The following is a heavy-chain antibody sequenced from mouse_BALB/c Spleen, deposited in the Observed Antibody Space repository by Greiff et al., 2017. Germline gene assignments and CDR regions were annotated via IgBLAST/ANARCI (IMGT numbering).Heavy chain of an antibody. CDR3: TKCPYYCGQYAMDY. CDR1: GYTFTSYY. D-gene: IGHD1-1*01. CDR2: INPSDGGT. V-gene: IGHV1S81*02. Sequence: QVQLQQSGAELVKPGASVKLSCKASGYTFTSYYMYWVKQRPGKGLEWIGEINPSDGGTNFTEKFKCKSTLTVDKPSSTAYMQLSSLTSEASAVYYCTKCPYYCGQYAMDYWGQGTAVTVSS. J-gene: IGHJ4*01.